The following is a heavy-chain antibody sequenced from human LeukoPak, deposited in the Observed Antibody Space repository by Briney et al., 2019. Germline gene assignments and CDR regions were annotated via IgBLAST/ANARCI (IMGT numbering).Heavy chain of an antibody. V-gene: IGHV4-39*01. J-gene: IGHJ4*02. CDR3: ARQVNIVLWFGELGNYFDY. CDR2: IYYSGST. Sequence: SQTLSLTCTVSGGSISSSSYYWGWIRQPPGKGLEWIGCIYYSGSTYYNPSLKSRVTISVDTSKNQFSLKLSSVTAADTAVYYCARQVNIVLWFGELGNYFDYWGKGTLVTVSA. D-gene: IGHD3-10*01. CDR1: GGSISSSSYY.